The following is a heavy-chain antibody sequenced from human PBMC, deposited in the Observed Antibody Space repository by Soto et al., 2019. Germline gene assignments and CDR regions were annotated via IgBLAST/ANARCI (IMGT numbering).Heavy chain of an antibody. CDR3: ARGLPRFLEWSRPYYYYYGMDV. CDR2: INPNSGGA. CDR1: GYTFTSYA. J-gene: IGHJ6*02. Sequence: ASVKVSCKASGYTFTSYAMHWVRQAPGQRLEWMGWINPNSGGANYAQKFQGWVTMTRDTSISTAYMELSRLRSDDTAAYYCARGLPRFLEWSRPYYYYYGMDVWGQGTTVTAP. V-gene: IGHV1-2*04. D-gene: IGHD3-3*01.